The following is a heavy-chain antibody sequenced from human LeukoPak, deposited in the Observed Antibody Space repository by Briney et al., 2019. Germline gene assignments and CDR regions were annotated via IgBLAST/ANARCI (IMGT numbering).Heavy chain of an antibody. J-gene: IGHJ6*03. V-gene: IGHV4-59*01. CDR1: GGSISSSY. CDR3: ARIVTTMTFRDYYYYMDV. CDR2: IYYSGRT. Sequence: SETLSLTCTVSGGSISSSYWSWIRQPPGKGLEWIGYIYYSGRTNYNPSLQSRVTISVDTSKNQFSLKLASVSAADTAVYYCARIVTTMTFRDYYYYMDVWGKGTTVTVSS. D-gene: IGHD4-17*01.